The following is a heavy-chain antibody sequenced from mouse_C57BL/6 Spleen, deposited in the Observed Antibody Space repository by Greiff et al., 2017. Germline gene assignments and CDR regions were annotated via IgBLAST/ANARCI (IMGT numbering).Heavy chain of an antibody. V-gene: IGHV1-66*01. CDR1: GYSFTSYY. Sequence: LVESGPELVKPGASVKISCKASGYSFTSYYIHWVKQRPGQGLEWIGWIYPGSGNTKYNEKFKGKATLTADTSSSTAYMQLSSLTSEDSAVYYCAKSLYDAFAYWGQGTLGTVSA. D-gene: IGHD2-3*01. J-gene: IGHJ3*01. CDR2: IYPGSGNT. CDR3: AKSLYDAFAY.